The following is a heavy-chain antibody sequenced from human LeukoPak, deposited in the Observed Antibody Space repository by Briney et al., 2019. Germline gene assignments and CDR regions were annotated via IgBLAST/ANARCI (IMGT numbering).Heavy chain of an antibody. CDR3: ARDQGVTDPPPYGLDV. V-gene: IGHV1-69*04. J-gene: IGHJ6*02. Sequence: LVKVSCKASGGTFSSYAISWVRQAPGQGLECMGRIIPILDIATYAQKFQGRVTITADKSTSTAYMELSSLSSEDTAVYYRARDQGVTDPPPYGLDVWGQGTTVTVSS. CDR2: IIPILDIA. CDR1: GGTFSSYA. D-gene: IGHD3-10*01.